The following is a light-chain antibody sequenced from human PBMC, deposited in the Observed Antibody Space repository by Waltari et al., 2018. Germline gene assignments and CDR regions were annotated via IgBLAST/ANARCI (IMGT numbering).Light chain of an antibody. CDR2: GAS. V-gene: IGKV1-39*01. Sequence: DIQMTHPPSSLSASVGDSVTIPCRASQSMRTSLNWYQQISGKAPRLLIYGASTLQTGVPSRFSGSGSGTDFTLTISHLQPEDFATYFCQQTYSSPFTFGQGTKVDIK. CDR1: QSMRTS. J-gene: IGKJ3*01. CDR3: QQTYSSPFT.